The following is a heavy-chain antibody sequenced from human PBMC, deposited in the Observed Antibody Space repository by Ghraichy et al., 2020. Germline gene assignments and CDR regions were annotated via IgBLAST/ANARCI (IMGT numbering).Heavy chain of an antibody. Sequence: GGSLRLSCAASGFTFSSNWMGWVRQAPRKGLEWVAHIKKDGSETWYVDSVRGRFTISSDNAQNSLYLQMNSLRAEDTTLFYCARITLSPGYYFDFWGQGTLATVSS. CDR2: IKKDGSET. D-gene: IGHD1-1*01. CDR1: GFTFSSNW. V-gene: IGHV3-7*03. J-gene: IGHJ4*02. CDR3: ARITLSPGYYFDF.